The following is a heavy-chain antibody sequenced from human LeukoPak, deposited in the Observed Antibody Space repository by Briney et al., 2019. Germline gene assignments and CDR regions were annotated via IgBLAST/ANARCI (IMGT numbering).Heavy chain of an antibody. V-gene: IGHV1-46*01. Sequence: EASVKVSCKASGYTFTSYYMHWVRQAPGQGLEWMGIINPSGGSTSYAQKFQGRVTVTRNTSTSTVYMELSSLRSEDTAVYYCARDGTSCSSSSLDDYWGQGTLVTVSS. J-gene: IGHJ4*02. CDR2: INPSGGST. CDR3: ARDGTSCSSSSLDDY. CDR1: GYTFTSYY. D-gene: IGHD6-6*01.